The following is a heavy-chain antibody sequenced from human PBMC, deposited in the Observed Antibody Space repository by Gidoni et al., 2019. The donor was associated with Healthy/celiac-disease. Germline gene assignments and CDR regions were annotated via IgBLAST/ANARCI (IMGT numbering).Heavy chain of an antibody. V-gene: IGHV1-69*01. CDR1: GGTFSSYA. CDR2: IIPIFGTA. D-gene: IGHD3-22*01. J-gene: IGHJ3*02. Sequence: QVQLVQSGAEVKKPGSSVKVYCKASGGTFSSYAISWVRQAPGQGLEWMGGIIPIFGTANYAQKFQCRVTITADESTSTAYMELSSLRSEDTAVYYCARAFHYDSSGYSGAFDIWGQGTMVTVSS. CDR3: ARAFHYDSSGYSGAFDI.